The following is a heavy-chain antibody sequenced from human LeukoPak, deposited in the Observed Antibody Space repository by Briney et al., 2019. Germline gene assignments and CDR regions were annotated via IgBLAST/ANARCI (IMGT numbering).Heavy chain of an antibody. CDR1: GDSINIYY. D-gene: IGHD3-9*01. J-gene: IGHJ5*02. Sequence: SETLSLTCSVSGDSINIYYWFWVRQPAGKGLEWIGRITGSGSTNYNPSLKSRVTMSVDTSKNQFSLRLTSVAAADSAVYYCARAAYDVLTGTHYNWCDPWGQGTLVIVSS. V-gene: IGHV4-4*07. CDR2: ITGSGST. CDR3: ARAAYDVLTGTHYNWCDP.